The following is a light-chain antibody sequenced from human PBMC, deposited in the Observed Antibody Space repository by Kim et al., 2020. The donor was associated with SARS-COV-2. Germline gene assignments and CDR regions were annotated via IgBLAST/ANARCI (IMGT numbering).Light chain of an antibody. Sequence: QSALTQPASVSGSPGQSITISCTGTSSDVGGYNYVSWYQQHPGKAPKLMIYDVSNRPSGVSNRFSDSKSGNTASLTISGLQAEDEADYYCSSYTSSSTLPYVFGTGTKVTVL. CDR2: DVS. J-gene: IGLJ1*01. CDR3: SSYTSSSTLPYV. V-gene: IGLV2-14*03. CDR1: SSDVGGYNY.